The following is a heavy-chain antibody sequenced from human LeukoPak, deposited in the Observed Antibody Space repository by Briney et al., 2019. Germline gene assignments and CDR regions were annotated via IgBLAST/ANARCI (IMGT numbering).Heavy chain of an antibody. D-gene: IGHD6-13*01. CDR2: IHSSGSS. J-gene: IGHJ3*02. CDR3: ARHRIAAADDAFGS. CDR1: GVSITNSRYY. Sequence: PSETLSLTCTVSGVSITNSRYYWAWIRQPPGRGLEWIGSIHSSGSSYYNPSLKSRVTISVDTSKNQFSLKLNSVTAADTAVYHCARHRIAAADDAFGSWGPGTMVTVSS. V-gene: IGHV4-39*01.